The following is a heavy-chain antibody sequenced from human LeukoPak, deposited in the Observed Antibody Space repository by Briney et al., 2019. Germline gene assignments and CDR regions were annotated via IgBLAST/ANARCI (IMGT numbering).Heavy chain of an antibody. Sequence: SETLSLTCTVSGGSVSSDSYYWNWIRQPAGKGLEWIGRIFTSGIINYSPSLESRVTISVDTSKNQFSLKLSSVTAADTAVYYCAGDRRGGGKPPDYWGQGTLVTVSS. V-gene: IGHV4-61*02. CDR3: AGDRRGGGKPPDY. J-gene: IGHJ4*02. D-gene: IGHD3-10*01. CDR2: IFTSGII. CDR1: GGSVSSDSYY.